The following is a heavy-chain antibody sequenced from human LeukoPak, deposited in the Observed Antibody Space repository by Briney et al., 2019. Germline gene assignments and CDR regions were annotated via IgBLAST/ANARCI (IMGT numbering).Heavy chain of an antibody. D-gene: IGHD6-19*01. CDR1: GFTFSSYA. CDR3: AKTVRQWLVLDYFDY. Sequence: GGSLRLSCAASGFTFSSYAMSWVRQAPGKGLEWVSAISGSGGSTYYADSVKGRFTISRDNSKNTLYLQMNSLRAEDTAVYYCAKTVRQWLVLDYFDYWGQGTLVTVSS. CDR2: ISGSGGST. J-gene: IGHJ4*02. V-gene: IGHV3-23*01.